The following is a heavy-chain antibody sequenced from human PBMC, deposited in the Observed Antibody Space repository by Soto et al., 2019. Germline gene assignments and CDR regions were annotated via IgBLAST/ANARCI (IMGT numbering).Heavy chain of an antibody. V-gene: IGHV4-31*03. J-gene: IGHJ6*02. CDR1: GGSISSGGYY. CDR2: IYYSGST. Sequence: SETLSLTCTVSGGSISSGGYYWSWIRQHPGKGLEWIGYIYYSGSTYYNPSLKSRVTISVDTSKNQFSLKLSSVTAADTAVYYCARDHERGSGSPGYYYGMDVWGQGTTVTVSS. D-gene: IGHD3-10*01. CDR3: ARDHERGSGSPGYYYGMDV.